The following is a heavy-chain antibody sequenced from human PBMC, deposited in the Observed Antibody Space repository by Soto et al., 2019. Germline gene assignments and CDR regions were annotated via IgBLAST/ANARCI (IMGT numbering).Heavy chain of an antibody. Sequence: QITLKESGPTLVKPTQTLTLTCTFSGFSLSTSGVGVGWIRQPPGKALEWLALIYWNDDKRYSPSLKSRLTITEDTSKNQVVLTMTNMDPVDTATDYCAHTDGSGSYYSSYYFDYWGQGTLVTVSS. CDR1: GFSLSTSGVG. CDR2: IYWNDDK. D-gene: IGHD3-10*01. V-gene: IGHV2-5*01. J-gene: IGHJ4*02. CDR3: AHTDGSGSYYSSYYFDY.